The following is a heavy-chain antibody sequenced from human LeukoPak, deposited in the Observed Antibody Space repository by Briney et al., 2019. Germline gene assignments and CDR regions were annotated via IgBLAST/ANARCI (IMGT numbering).Heavy chain of an antibody. CDR3: ARDQFWSGPWFDP. V-gene: IGHV4-61*02. CDR1: GGSISSGSYY. J-gene: IGHJ5*02. CDR2: IYTSGST. D-gene: IGHD3-3*01. Sequence: PSQTLSLTCTVSGGSISSGSYYWSWIRQPAGKGLEWIGRIYTSGSTNYNPSLKSGVTISVDTSKNQFSPKLSSVTAADTAVYYCARDQFWSGPWFDPWGQGTLVTVSS.